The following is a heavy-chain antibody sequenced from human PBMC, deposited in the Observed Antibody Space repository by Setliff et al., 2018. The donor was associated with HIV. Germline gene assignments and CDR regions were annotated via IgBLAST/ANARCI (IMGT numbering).Heavy chain of an antibody. CDR2: IDPSDSYT. D-gene: IGHD6-6*01. CDR1: GYSFTSNW. Sequence: PGESLKISCKGSGYSFTSNWISWVRQMPGKGLEWMGRIDPSDSYTNYSPSFQGHVTISADKSISTAYLQWSSLKASDTAMYYCARMGEYSSSGGAFDIWGQGTMVTVSS. CDR3: ARMGEYSSSGGAFDI. J-gene: IGHJ3*02. V-gene: IGHV5-10-1*01.